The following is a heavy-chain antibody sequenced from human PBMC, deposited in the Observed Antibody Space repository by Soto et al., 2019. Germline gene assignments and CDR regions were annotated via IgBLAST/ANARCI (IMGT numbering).Heavy chain of an antibody. Sequence: QVQLVQSGAEVKKPGSSVKVSCKASGGTFSSYTISWVRQAPGQGREWMGRIIPILGIANYAQKFQGRVTITADKSTRTADMELSSLRSEDTAVYYCARDVVVAATDAFDIWGQGTMVTVSS. CDR1: GGTFSSYT. J-gene: IGHJ3*02. CDR2: IIPILGIA. D-gene: IGHD2-15*01. V-gene: IGHV1-69*08. CDR3: ARDVVVAATDAFDI.